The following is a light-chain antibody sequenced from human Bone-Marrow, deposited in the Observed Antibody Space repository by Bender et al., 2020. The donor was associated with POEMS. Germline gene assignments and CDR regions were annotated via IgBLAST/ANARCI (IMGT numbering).Light chain of an antibody. J-gene: IGLJ3*02. CDR2: EGS. V-gene: IGLV2-14*02. Sequence: QSALTQPRSVSGSPGQSVTLSCTGTSSDAGGYNLVSWYQQHPGKAPKLIIYEGSKRPSGVSNRFSGSKSGNTASLTISGLQPEDEADYYCSSYTTSSTRVFGGGTRLTVL. CDR1: SSDAGGYNL. CDR3: SSYTTSSTRV.